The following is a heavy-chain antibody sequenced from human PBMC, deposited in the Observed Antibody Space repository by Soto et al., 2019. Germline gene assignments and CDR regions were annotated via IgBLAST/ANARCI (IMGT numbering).Heavy chain of an antibody. Sequence: PSETLSLTCTVSGGSISSSSYYWGWIRQPPGKGLEWIGSIYYSGGTYYNPSLKSRVTISVDTSKNQFSLKLSSVTAADTAVYYCARSDYVWGSFPFDYWGQGPLVTVSS. CDR3: ARSDYVWGSFPFDY. D-gene: IGHD3-16*01. J-gene: IGHJ4*02. CDR2: IYYSGGT. V-gene: IGHV4-39*01. CDR1: GGSISSSSYY.